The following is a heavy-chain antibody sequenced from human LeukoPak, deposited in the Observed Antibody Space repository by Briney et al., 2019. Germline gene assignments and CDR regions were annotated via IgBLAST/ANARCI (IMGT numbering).Heavy chain of an antibody. CDR2: IYHTGST. CDR3: AREAGLAAADHPYYYYYMDV. Sequence: PSETLSLTCTVSGSSMRNYYWSWIRQPPGKGLEWIGYIYHTGSTKYNPSLKSRVTLSVDTSKNQFSLKLTSVTAADTAVYYCAREAGLAAADHPYYYYYMDVWGKGTTVTISS. V-gene: IGHV4-59*01. J-gene: IGHJ6*03. D-gene: IGHD6-13*01. CDR1: GSSMRNYY.